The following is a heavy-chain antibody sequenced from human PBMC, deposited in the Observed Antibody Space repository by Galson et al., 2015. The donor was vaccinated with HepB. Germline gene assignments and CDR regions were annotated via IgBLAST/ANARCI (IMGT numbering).Heavy chain of an antibody. CDR3: ARDYYDSSGPPAEYFQH. CDR1: GYTFIDYH. V-gene: IGHV1-2*02. D-gene: IGHD3-22*01. Sequence: SVKVSCKASGYTFIDYHVHWVRQAPGQGLEWMGWINPNRGGTNYAQKFQGKVTMTRDKSINTAYMELSRLRSDDTAVYYCARDYYDSSGPPAEYFQHWGQCTLVTVSS. CDR2: INPNRGGT. J-gene: IGHJ1*01.